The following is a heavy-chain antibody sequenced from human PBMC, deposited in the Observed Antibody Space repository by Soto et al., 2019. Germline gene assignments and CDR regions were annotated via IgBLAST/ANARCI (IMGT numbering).Heavy chain of an antibody. D-gene: IGHD3-3*01. CDR3: ARAGGDFWSGSHHYYYGMDV. CDR2: IYHSGST. CDR1: GASISSSNW. J-gene: IGHJ6*02. Sequence: PSETLSLTCTVSGASISSSNWWSWVRQPPGKGLEWIGEIYHSGSTNYNPSLKSRVTISVDKSKNQFSLKLSSVTAADTAVYYCARAGGDFWSGSHHYYYGMDVWGQGTTVTVSS. V-gene: IGHV4-4*02.